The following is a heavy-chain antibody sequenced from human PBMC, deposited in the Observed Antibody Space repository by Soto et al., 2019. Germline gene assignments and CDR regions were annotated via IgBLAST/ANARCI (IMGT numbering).Heavy chain of an antibody. CDR3: AKNQERELPRVIDF. V-gene: IGHV3-23*01. J-gene: IGHJ4*02. CDR2: MSGSSSTT. D-gene: IGHD1-7*01. CDR1: GLTFSNYA. Sequence: VGSLRLSCATSGLTFSNYAMSWVRQAPGGGLEWVSSMSGSSSTTYYADSVRGRFTISRDRSKNTLYLQMSSLRAEDTALYYCAKNQERELPRVIDFWGQGTLVTVSS.